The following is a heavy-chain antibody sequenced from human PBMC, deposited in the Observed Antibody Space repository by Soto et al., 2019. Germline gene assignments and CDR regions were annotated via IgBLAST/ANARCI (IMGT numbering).Heavy chain of an antibody. CDR1: CFTFSSYS. J-gene: IGHJ3*02. CDR3: VKGGLQDAFDI. CDR2: ISSNGGST. Sequence: SLRLSFSASCFTFSSYSMHWVRQAPGKGLEYVSAISSNGGSTYYADSVKGRFTTSRDNSKNTLYLQMSSLRAEDTAVYYCVKGGLQDAFDIWGQGKMVTVSS. V-gene: IGHV3-64D*06. D-gene: IGHD4-4*01.